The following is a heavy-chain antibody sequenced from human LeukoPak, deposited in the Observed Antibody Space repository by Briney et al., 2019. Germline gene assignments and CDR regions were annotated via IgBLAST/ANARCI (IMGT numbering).Heavy chain of an antibody. Sequence: SVKVSCKASGGTFSSYAISWVRQAPGQGLEWMGGIIPIFGTANYAQKFQGRVTITADESTSTAYMELSSLRSEDTAVYYCARVVTMVRGVIITGGNYFDYWGEGALVTDSS. J-gene: IGHJ4*02. D-gene: IGHD3-10*01. CDR1: GGTFSSYA. CDR2: IIPIFGTA. V-gene: IGHV1-69*13. CDR3: ARVVTMVRGVIITGGNYFDY.